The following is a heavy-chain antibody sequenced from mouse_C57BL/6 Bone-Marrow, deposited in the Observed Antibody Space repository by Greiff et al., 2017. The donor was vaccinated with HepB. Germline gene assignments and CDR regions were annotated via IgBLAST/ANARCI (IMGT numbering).Heavy chain of an antibody. Sequence: VQLQRSGAELVRPGASVKLSCTASGFNIKDDYMHWVKQRPEQGLEWIGWIDPENGDTEYASKFQGKATITADTSSNTAYLQLSSLTSEDTAVYYCTTRGYYAYYFDYWGQGTTLTVSS. V-gene: IGHV14-4*01. CDR3: TTRGYYAYYFDY. J-gene: IGHJ2*01. CDR2: IDPENGDT. CDR1: GFNIKDDY. D-gene: IGHD2-3*01.